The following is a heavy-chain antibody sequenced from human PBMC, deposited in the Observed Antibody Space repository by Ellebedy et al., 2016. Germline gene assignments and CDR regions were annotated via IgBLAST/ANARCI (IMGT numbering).Heavy chain of an antibody. D-gene: IGHD6-19*01. J-gene: IGHJ3*02. Sequence: GGSLRLXXGVSGFIFSGYTMNWVRQAPGKGLEWVSYISSTTNTAFYADSVKGRFTISRDNAKNTLYLQMNSLRGEDTAVYYCASGDSSGWSVAFDIWGQGTMVTVSS. V-gene: IGHV3-48*04. CDR3: ASGDSSGWSVAFDI. CDR1: GFIFSGYT. CDR2: ISSTTNTA.